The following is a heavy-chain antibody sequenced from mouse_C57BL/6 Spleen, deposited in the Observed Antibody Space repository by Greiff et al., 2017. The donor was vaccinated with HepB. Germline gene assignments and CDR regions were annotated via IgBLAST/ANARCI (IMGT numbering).Heavy chain of an antibody. CDR3: ARYGPRAMDY. CDR2: ISDGGSYT. J-gene: IGHJ4*01. D-gene: IGHD1-1*02. Sequence: EVKLMDSGGGLVKPGGSLKLSCAASGFTFSSYAMSWVRQTPEKRLEWVATISDGGSYTYYPDNVKGRFTISRDNAKNNLYLQMSHLKSEDTAMYYCARYGPRAMDYWGQGTSVTVSS. CDR1: GFTFSSYA. V-gene: IGHV5-4*03.